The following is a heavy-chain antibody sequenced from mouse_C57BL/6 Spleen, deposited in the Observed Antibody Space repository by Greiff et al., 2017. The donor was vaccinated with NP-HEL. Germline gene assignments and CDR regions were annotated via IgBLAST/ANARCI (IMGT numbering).Heavy chain of an antibody. D-gene: IGHD2-4*01. J-gene: IGHJ1*03. CDR3: ATYYDRGYFDV. V-gene: IGHV1-26*01. CDR2: INPNNGGT. CDR1: GYTFTDYY. Sequence: EVQLQQSGPELVKPGASVKISCKASGYTFTDYYMNWVKQSHGKSLEWIGDINPNNGGTSYNQKFKGKATLTVDKSSSTAYMELRSLTSEDSAVYYGATYYDRGYFDVWGTGTTVTVSS.